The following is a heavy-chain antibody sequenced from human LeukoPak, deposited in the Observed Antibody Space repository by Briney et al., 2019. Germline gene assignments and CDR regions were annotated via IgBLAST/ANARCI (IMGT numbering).Heavy chain of an antibody. CDR2: IYYSGST. J-gene: IGHJ4*02. Sequence: PSETLSLTCAVSGGSISSGGYSWSWIRQPPGKGLEWIGYIYYSGSTYYNPSLKSRVTISVDTSKNQFSLKLSSVTAADTAVYYCARSCSYCSGGSCYEGIDYWGQGTLVTVSS. CDR1: GGSISSGGYS. CDR3: ARSCSYCSGGSCYEGIDY. V-gene: IGHV4-30-4*07. D-gene: IGHD2-15*01.